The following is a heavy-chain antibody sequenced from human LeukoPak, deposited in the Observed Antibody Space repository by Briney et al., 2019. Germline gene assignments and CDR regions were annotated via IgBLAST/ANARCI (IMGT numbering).Heavy chain of an antibody. Sequence: GGSLRLSCAASGFTFSSYSMNWVRQAPGKGLEWVANIKHDGSEKYYVDSVKGRFTISRDISRNSLYLQMDSLRVEDTAMYYCARDSRGYSYGPNTDYWGQGTLVAVSS. D-gene: IGHD5-18*01. J-gene: IGHJ4*02. CDR1: GFTFSSYS. CDR2: IKHDGSEK. CDR3: ARDSRGYSYGPNTDY. V-gene: IGHV3-7*01.